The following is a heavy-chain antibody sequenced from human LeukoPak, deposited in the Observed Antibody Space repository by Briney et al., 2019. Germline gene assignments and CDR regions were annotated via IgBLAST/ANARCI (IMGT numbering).Heavy chain of an antibody. J-gene: IGHJ3*02. CDR1: GFTFRSYA. CDR3: AKDQYGEAFDI. Sequence: PGGSLRLSCAASGFTFRSYAMNWVRQAPGKGLEWVSVISGSGSATYYADSVKGRFTISRDNSKNTLYLQMNSLRAEDTAVYYCAKDQYGEAFDIWGPGTMVTVSS. V-gene: IGHV3-23*01. D-gene: IGHD4-17*01. CDR2: ISGSGSAT.